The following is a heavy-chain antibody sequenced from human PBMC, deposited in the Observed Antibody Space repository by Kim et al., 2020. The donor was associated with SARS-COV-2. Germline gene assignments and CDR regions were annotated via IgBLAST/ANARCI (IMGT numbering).Heavy chain of an antibody. J-gene: IGHJ4*02. V-gene: IGHV4-31*02. Sequence: LKSRVTLSSDTSKNQFSLKLSSVTAADTAVYYCARGIVITIFGVVAHLDYWGQGTLVTVSS. D-gene: IGHD3-3*01. CDR3: ARGIVITIFGVVAHLDY.